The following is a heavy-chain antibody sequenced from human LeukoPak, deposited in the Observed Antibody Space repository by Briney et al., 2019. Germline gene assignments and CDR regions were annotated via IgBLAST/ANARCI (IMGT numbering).Heavy chain of an antibody. CDR3: ARLYYDSSGFRRPFFDY. CDR1: GGSISSYY. Sequence: LETLSLTCTVSGGSISSYYWSWIRQPPGKGLEWIGYIYTSGSTNYNPSLKSRVTISVDTSKNQFSLKLSSVTAADTAVYYCARLYYDSSGFRRPFFDYWGQGTLVTVSS. D-gene: IGHD3-22*01. CDR2: IYTSGST. J-gene: IGHJ4*02. V-gene: IGHV4-4*09.